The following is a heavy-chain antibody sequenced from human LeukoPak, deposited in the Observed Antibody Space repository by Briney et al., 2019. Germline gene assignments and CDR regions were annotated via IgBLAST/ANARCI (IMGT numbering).Heavy chain of an antibody. D-gene: IGHD3-3*01. J-gene: IGHJ4*02. Sequence: SETLSLTCTVSGGSISSYYWSWIRQPPGKGLEWIGYIYYIGSTNYNPSLKSRVTISVDTSKNQFSLKLSSVTAADTAVYYCARSTLDYDFWSGYYPGYFDYWGQGTLVTVSS. CDR2: IYYIGST. V-gene: IGHV4-59*01. CDR3: ARSTLDYDFWSGYYPGYFDY. CDR1: GGSISSYY.